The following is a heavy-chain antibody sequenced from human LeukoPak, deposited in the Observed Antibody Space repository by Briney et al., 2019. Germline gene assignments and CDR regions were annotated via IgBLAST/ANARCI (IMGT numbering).Heavy chain of an antibody. Sequence: GGSLRLSCAASGFTFSSYSMSWVRQAPGKGLEWVSVIYSGGSTYYADSVKGRFTISRDNSKNTLYLQMNSLRAEDTAVYYCARLYGSGSYYNELWGQGTLVTVSS. V-gene: IGHV3-66*01. CDR3: ARLYGSGSYYNEL. D-gene: IGHD3-10*01. CDR1: GFTFSSYS. CDR2: IYSGGST. J-gene: IGHJ4*02.